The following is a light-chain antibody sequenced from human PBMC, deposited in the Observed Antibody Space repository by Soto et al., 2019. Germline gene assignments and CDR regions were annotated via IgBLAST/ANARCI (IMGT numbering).Light chain of an antibody. CDR1: SSNIGAGYD. Sequence: QAVVTQPPSVSGAPGQSATISCTGSSSNIGAGYDVHWYQQLPGTAPKLLIYDNNNRPSGVPDRFSGSKSGTSASLAITGLQAEDEADYYCQPYDSSLSGYVFGTGTKLTVL. J-gene: IGLJ1*01. CDR3: QPYDSSLSGYV. V-gene: IGLV1-40*01. CDR2: DNN.